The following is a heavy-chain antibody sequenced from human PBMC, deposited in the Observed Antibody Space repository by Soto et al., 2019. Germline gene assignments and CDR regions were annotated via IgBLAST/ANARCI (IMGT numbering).Heavy chain of an antibody. J-gene: IGHJ4*02. D-gene: IGHD2-2*01. V-gene: IGHV3-23*01. CDR3: AKGSSTSYYSGLDY. Sequence: PGGSLRLSCKASGFSFSSNSMGWLRQAPGKGLDWVSVISGTGDNTYYAGSVKGRFTISRDNSKNTLYLQMNSLRAEDTAIYYCAKGSSTSYYSGLDYWGQESLVTISS. CDR2: ISGTGDNT. CDR1: GFSFSSNS.